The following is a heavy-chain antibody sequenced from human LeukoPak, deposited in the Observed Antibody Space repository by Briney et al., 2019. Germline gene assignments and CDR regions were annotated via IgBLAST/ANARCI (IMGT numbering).Heavy chain of an antibody. CDR2: ISGSGGST. J-gene: IGHJ4*02. Sequence: GGSLRLSCAASGFTFSSYAMSWVRQAPEKGLEWVSAISGSGGSTYYADSVKGRFTISRDNSKNTLYLQMNSLRAEDTAVYYCVGIVVASLDYWGQGTLVTVSS. CDR3: VGIVVASLDY. V-gene: IGHV3-23*01. D-gene: IGHD6-19*01. CDR1: GFTFSSYA.